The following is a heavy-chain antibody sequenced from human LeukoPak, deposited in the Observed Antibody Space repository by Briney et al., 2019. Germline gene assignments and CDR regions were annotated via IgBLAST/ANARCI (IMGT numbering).Heavy chain of an antibody. D-gene: IGHD6-13*01. CDR1: GGSISSSSSY. CDR2: IYYSGST. CDR3: ARERQQLAHKYFDY. Sequence: SETLSLTCTVSGGSISSSSSYWGWIRQPPGKGLEGIGSIYYSGSTYYNPSLKSRVTISVDTSKNQFSLKLSSVTAADPAVYYCARERQQLAHKYFDYWGQGTLVTVSS. J-gene: IGHJ4*02. V-gene: IGHV4-39*07.